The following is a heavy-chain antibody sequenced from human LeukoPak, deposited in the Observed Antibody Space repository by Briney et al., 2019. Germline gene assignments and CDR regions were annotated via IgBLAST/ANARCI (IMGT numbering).Heavy chain of an antibody. CDR3: AKASIYVYYGMDV. CDR2: ISYDGSNK. D-gene: IGHD3-16*02. Sequence: PGGSLRLSCAASGFTFTNYGMHWVRQAPGKGLEWVAVISYDGSNKYYVDSVKGRFTISRDNSKNTLSLQMNSLRREDTAVYYCAKASIYVYYGMDVWGQGTTVIVSS. CDR1: GFTFTNYG. V-gene: IGHV3-30*18. J-gene: IGHJ6*02.